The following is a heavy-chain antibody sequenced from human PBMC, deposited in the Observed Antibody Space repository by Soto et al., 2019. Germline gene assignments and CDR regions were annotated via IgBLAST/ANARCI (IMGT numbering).Heavy chain of an antibody. CDR2: YTYPGRR. CDR3: ARARSVSRPLYYFGT. V-gene: IGHV4-31*03. Sequence: SETLSLTCTVSGGSLDSELYNWYWFRQHTGRGLERMGSYTYPGRRDYNPALQSRVTISADASKGQLSLKRTTLTASATAVYYCARARSVSRPLYYFGTWGRGVLVTVSS. CDR1: GGSLDSELYN. D-gene: IGHD6-6*01. J-gene: IGHJ4*01.